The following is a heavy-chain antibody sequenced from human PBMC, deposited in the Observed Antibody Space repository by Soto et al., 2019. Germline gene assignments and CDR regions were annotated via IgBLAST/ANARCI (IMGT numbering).Heavy chain of an antibody. V-gene: IGHV3-7*01. CDR3: VMALTSGVYYDDGWETYLPRSYGLDV. CDR1: GFDLNRYW. CDR2: IKQDGSEQ. J-gene: IGHJ6*02. Sequence: EVQLVESGGGLVQPGGSLRLSCAASGFDLNRYWMRWVRQAPGKALEWVANIKQDGSEQYYVDSVRGRFTISRDNLKNSLYLQMNSLRPEDTAVYYCVMALTSGVYYDDGWETYLPRSYGLDVWGQGTTVTVSS. D-gene: IGHD3-16*02.